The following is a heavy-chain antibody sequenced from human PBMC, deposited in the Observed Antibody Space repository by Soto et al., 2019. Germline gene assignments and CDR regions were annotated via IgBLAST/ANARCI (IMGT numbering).Heavy chain of an antibody. J-gene: IGHJ2*01. CDR1: GGSISSYY. CDR3: ARDTIAARQHWYFDL. Sequence: QVQLQESGPGLVKPSETLSLTCTVSGGSISSYYWSWIRQPAGKGLEWIGRIYTSGSTNYNPSLMSRVTMSVDTSKNQFSLKLSSVTAADTAVYYCARDTIAARQHWYFDLWGRGTLVTVSS. CDR2: IYTSGST. V-gene: IGHV4-4*07. D-gene: IGHD6-6*01.